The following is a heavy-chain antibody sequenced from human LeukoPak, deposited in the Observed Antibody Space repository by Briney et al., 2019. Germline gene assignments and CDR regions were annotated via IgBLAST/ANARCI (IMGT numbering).Heavy chain of an antibody. D-gene: IGHD1-26*01. CDR2: IGAGGTFT. V-gene: IGHV3-23*01. Sequence: PGGSLRLSCTASGFTFSSYAMNWVRQAPGKGLEWVSGIGAGGTFTYYADSVKGRFTISRDNSKNTLFLQMNSLRAEDTAVYYCAKDPSVGGTAEYFQHWGQGTLVTVSS. CDR1: GFTFSSYA. CDR3: AKDPSVGGTAEYFQH. J-gene: IGHJ1*01.